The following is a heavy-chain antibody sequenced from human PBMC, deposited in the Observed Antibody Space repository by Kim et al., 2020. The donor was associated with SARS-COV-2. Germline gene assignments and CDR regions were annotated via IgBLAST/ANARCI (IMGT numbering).Heavy chain of an antibody. J-gene: IGHJ4*02. CDR3: ARDLAYSSSWYYFDY. Sequence: GGSLRLSCAASGFTFSSYSMNWVRQAPGKGLEWVSSISSSSSYIYYADSVKGRFTISRDNAKNSLYLQMNSLRAEDTAVYYCARDLAYSSSWYYFDYWGQGTLFTVSS. CDR1: GFTFSSYS. CDR2: ISSSSSYI. V-gene: IGHV3-21*01. D-gene: IGHD6-13*01.